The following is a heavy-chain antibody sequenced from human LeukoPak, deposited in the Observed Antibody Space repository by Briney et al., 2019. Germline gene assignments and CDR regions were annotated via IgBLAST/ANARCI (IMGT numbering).Heavy chain of an antibody. Sequence: PSETLSLTCTVSGGSISSSSYYWGWIRQPPGKGLEWIGSIYYSGSTYYNPSLKSRVTISVDTSKNQFSLKLNSVTAADTAVYYCASSSTAMVTPFDYWGQGTLVTVSS. CDR1: GGSISSSSYY. J-gene: IGHJ4*02. CDR2: IYYSGST. D-gene: IGHD5-18*01. V-gene: IGHV4-39*01. CDR3: ASSSTAMVTPFDY.